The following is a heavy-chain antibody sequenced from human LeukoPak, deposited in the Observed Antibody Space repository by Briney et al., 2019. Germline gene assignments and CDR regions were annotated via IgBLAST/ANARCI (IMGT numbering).Heavy chain of an antibody. CDR1: GFTFSSYA. CDR3: AKDMNPYYYDSSGSPVFDY. V-gene: IGHV3-23*01. CDR2: ISGSGGST. J-gene: IGHJ4*02. Sequence: GGSLRLSCAASGFTFSSYAMSWVRQAPGKGLEWVSAISGSGGSTYYADSVKGRFTISRDNSKDTLYLQMNSLRAEDMALYYCAKDMNPYYYDSSGSPVFDYWGQGTLVTVSS. D-gene: IGHD3-22*01.